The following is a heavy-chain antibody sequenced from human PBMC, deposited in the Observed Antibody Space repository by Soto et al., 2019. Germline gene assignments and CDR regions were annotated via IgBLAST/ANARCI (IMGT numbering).Heavy chain of an antibody. V-gene: IGHV1-8*01. Sequence: QVQLVQSGAEVKKPGASVKGSCKASRYTFTSYDIHWVRQATGQGLEWMGWMHPNSGDTGYAQKLQGGVTMTRDTSTSTAYMELTSLRSDEAAVYYCARVWGGGTGYWGQGTLVTVSS. CDR1: RYTFTSYD. D-gene: IGHD3-16*01. CDR2: MHPNSGDT. CDR3: ARVWGGGTGY. J-gene: IGHJ4*02.